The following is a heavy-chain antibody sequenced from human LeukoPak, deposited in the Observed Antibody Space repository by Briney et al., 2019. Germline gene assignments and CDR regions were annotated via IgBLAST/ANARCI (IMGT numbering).Heavy chain of an antibody. CDR3: ARDRSGSGSYSRY. D-gene: IGHD3-10*01. CDR2: IKQDGSEK. J-gene: IGHJ4*02. CDR1: GFTFSSYW. Sequence: PGGTLRLSCAASGFTFSSYWMSWVRQAPGKGLEWVANIKQDGSEKYYVDSVKGRFTISRDNAKNSLYLQMNSLRAEDTAVYYCARDRSGSGSYSRYWGQGTLVTVSS. V-gene: IGHV3-7*01.